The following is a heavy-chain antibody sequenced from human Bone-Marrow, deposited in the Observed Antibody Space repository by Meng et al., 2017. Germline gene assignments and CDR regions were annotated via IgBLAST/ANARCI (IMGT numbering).Heavy chain of an antibody. Sequence: ASVTVSCKASGYTFTGYYMHWVRQAPGQGLEWMGWINPNSGGTNYAQKFQGRVTMTRDTSISTAYMELSRLRSDDTAVYYCARGSSGWFPFDYWGQGTLVTVSS. CDR3: ARGSSGWFPFDY. V-gene: IGHV1-2*02. J-gene: IGHJ4*02. CDR2: INPNSGGT. CDR1: GYTFTGYY. D-gene: IGHD6-19*01.